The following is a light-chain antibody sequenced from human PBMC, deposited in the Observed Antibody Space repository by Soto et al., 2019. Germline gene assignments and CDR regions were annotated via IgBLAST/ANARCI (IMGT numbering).Light chain of an antibody. CDR1: QSVSSSY. CDR2: GPS. V-gene: IGKV3-20*01. CDR3: QQYGSSPIT. J-gene: IGKJ5*01. Sequence: EIVLTQSPGTLSLSPGEIATFSCRASQSVSSSYLAWYQHKPGQAPRLLIYGPSSRATGVPDRFRGSGSGTEFTLAIRRLEPEDFAVYYCQQYGSSPITFGQGTRLDIK.